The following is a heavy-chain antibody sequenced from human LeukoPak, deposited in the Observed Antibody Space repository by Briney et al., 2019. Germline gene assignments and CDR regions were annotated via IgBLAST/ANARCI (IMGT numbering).Heavy chain of an antibody. CDR1: GFVFTDFW. CDR2: IYPGDSVT. Sequence: GESLKISCKGSGFVFTDFWIGWVRQMPGKGLEWMGIIYPGDSVTRYSPSFQGQVTLSADKSISAAYLQWSSLKASDTAIYYCARAGTSAYCGGDCYFSYWGQGTLVTVSS. D-gene: IGHD2-21*01. CDR3: ARAGTSAYCGGDCYFSY. J-gene: IGHJ4*02. V-gene: IGHV5-51*01.